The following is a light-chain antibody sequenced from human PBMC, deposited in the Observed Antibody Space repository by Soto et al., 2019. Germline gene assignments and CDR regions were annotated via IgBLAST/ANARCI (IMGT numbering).Light chain of an antibody. CDR2: AAS. CDR1: QAIRTA. J-gene: IGKJ4*01. V-gene: IGKV1-39*01. CDR3: QQSYNTPLT. Sequence: IQLTQSPSSLYASVGDRVTITCRASQAIRTALGWYQQKPGKVPKLLIYAASILQSGVPSRFSGSGYGTEFTLTITSLQPEDFATYYCQQSYNTPLTFAGGTKVDIK.